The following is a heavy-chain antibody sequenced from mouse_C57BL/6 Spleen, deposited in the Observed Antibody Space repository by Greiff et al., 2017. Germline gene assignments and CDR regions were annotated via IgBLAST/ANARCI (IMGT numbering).Heavy chain of an antibody. V-gene: IGHV1-69*01. D-gene: IGHD3-2*02. CDR3: ARGTGQAPILAY. CDR1: GYTFTSYW. CDR2: IDPSASYT. Sequence: QVQLKQPGAELVMPGASVKLSCKASGYTFTSYWMHWVKQRPGQGLEWIGEIDPSASYTNYNQKFKGKSTLTVDKSSSTAYMQLSSLTSEDSAVYYCARGTGQAPILAYWGQGTRVTVSA. J-gene: IGHJ3*01.